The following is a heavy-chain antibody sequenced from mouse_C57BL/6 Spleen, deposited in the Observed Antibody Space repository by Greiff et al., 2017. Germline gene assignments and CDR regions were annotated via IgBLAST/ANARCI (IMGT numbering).Heavy chain of an antibody. CDR2: INPSTGGT. CDR3: ARLDDYGSSPWFAY. D-gene: IGHD1-1*01. V-gene: IGHV1-42*01. J-gene: IGHJ3*01. Sequence: EVMLVESGPELVKPGASVKISCKASGYSFTGYYMNWVKQSPEKSLEWIGEINPSTGGTTYNQKFKAKATLTVDKSSSTAYMQLKSLTSEDSAVYYCARLDDYGSSPWFAYWGQGTLVTVSA. CDR1: GYSFTGYY.